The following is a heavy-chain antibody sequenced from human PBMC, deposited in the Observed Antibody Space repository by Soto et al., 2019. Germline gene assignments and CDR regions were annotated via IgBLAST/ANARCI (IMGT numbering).Heavy chain of an antibody. D-gene: IGHD6-13*01. CDR3: ARRSTRSWGSFGP. CDR2: IYYSGST. CDR1: GGSISSSSYY. V-gene: IGHV4-39*01. J-gene: IGHJ5*02. Sequence: SETLSLTCTVSGGSISSSSYYWGWIRQPPGKGLEWIGSIYYSGSTYHNPSPKSRVTISVDTSKNQFSLKLSSVTAADTAVYYCARRSTRSWGSFGPWGQGTLVTVSS.